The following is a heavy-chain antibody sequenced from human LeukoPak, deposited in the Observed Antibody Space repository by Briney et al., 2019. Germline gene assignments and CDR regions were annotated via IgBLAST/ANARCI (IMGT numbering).Heavy chain of an antibody. CDR3: ARDDLGDY. CDR1: GLTVSSNY. V-gene: IGHV3-48*04. CDR2: ISSSSSTI. J-gene: IGHJ4*02. Sequence: GGSLRLSCAASGLTVSSNYMSWVRQAPGKGLEWVSYISSSSSTIYYADSVKGRFTISRDNAKNSLYLQMNSLRAEDTAVYYCARDDLGDYWGQGTLVTVSS.